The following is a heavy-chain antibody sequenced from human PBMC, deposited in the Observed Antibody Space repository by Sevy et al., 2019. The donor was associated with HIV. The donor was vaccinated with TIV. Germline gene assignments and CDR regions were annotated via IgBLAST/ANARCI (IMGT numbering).Heavy chain of an antibody. D-gene: IGHD6-13*01. V-gene: IGHV3-21*01. Sequence: GGSLRLSCAASGFTFSSYSMNWVRQAPGKGLEWVSSISSSSSYIYYADSVKGRFTISRDNAKNSLYLQMNSLRAEDTAVYYCARDRYSSSWYGDYYYYMDVWGKRTTVTVSS. CDR1: GFTFSSYS. CDR3: ARDRYSSSWYGDYYYYMDV. J-gene: IGHJ6*03. CDR2: ISSSSSYI.